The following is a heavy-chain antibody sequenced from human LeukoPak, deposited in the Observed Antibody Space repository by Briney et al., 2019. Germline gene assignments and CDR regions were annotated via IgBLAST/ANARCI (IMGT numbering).Heavy chain of an antibody. CDR2: IYISGST. CDR1: GGSISSGSYY. V-gene: IGHV4-61*02. D-gene: IGHD3-16*01. Sequence: TSETLSLTCTVSGGSISSGSYYWSWIRQPARKGLEWIGRIYISGSTNYNPSLKSRVTISVDTSKNQFSLKLSSVTAADTAVYYCARRVKGGQFDPWGQGTLVTVSS. CDR3: ARRVKGGQFDP. J-gene: IGHJ5*02.